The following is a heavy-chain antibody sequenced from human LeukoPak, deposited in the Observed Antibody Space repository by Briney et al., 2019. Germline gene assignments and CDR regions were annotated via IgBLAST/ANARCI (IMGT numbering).Heavy chain of an antibody. J-gene: IGHJ4*02. D-gene: IGHD1-26*01. V-gene: IGHV4-30-4*08. CDR3: VRGGGGGATYY. Sequence: SQTLSLTCTVSGGSINSGDYYWSWIRQPPGKGLEWIGYIYYSGSTYYNPSLKSRVTISVDTSKNQFSLKLSSVTAADPALYSWVRGGGGGATYYWGQGTLGTVSS. CDR2: IYYSGST. CDR1: GGSINSGDYY.